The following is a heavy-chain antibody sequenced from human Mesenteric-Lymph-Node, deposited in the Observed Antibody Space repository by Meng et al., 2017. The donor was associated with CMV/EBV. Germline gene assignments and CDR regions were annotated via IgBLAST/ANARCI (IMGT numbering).Heavy chain of an antibody. D-gene: IGHD6-6*01. CDR3: AKSPGSGSIAALYFDY. Sequence: ASVKVSCKASGYIFTSYDINWVRQATGQGLEWMGWMNPNSGNTGYAQKFQGRVTMTRNTSISTAYMELSSLRSEDTAVYYCAKSPGSGSIAALYFDYWGQGTLVTVSS. V-gene: IGHV1-8*01. J-gene: IGHJ4*02. CDR1: GYIFTSYD. CDR2: MNPNSGNT.